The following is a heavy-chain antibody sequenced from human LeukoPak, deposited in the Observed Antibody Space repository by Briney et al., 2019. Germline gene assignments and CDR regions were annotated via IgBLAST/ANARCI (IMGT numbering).Heavy chain of an antibody. CDR1: GDSISSSRYY. V-gene: IGHV4-39*01. D-gene: IGHD1-7*01. CDR2: IYYSGTT. J-gene: IGHJ5*02. CDR3: ARSFYNWNYYWFDP. Sequence: PSETLSLTCTVSGDSISSSRYYWVWIRQPPGKGLECLGTIYYSGTTYYNPSLESRVTISVDTSKNQFSLKLSSVTAADTAVYYCARSFYNWNYYWFDPWGQGTLVTVSS.